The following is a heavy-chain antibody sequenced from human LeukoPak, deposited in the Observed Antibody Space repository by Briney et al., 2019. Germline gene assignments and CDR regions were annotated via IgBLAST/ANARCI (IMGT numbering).Heavy chain of an antibody. D-gene: IGHD6-19*01. CDR2: MNPNSGNT. J-gene: IGHJ4*02. CDR1: GYTLTSYD. CDR3: ARSSVGSGWYGMGY. Sequence: VSVKVSCKACGYTLTSYDINWVRQATGQGLEWMGWMNPNSGNTGYAQKFQGRVTMTRNTSISTAYMELSSLRSEDTAVYYCARSSVGSGWYGMGYWGQGTLVSVSS. V-gene: IGHV1-8*01.